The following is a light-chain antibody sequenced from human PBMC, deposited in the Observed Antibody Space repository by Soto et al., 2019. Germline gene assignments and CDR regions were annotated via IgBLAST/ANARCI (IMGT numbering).Light chain of an antibody. J-gene: IGKJ1*01. V-gene: IGKV1-6*01. CDR2: AAS. Sequence: IQMTQSPSSLSASVVYRVTITCRASHTISVDLAWYQQKPGKAPKLLIYAASSLHSGVPSRFSGSGSGTDFTLTISSLQPEDFATYYCLQDYNYPWTFGQGTKVDIK. CDR3: LQDYNYPWT. CDR1: HTISVD.